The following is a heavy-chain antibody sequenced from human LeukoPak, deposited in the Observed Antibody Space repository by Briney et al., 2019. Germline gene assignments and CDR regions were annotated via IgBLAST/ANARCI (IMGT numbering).Heavy chain of an antibody. Sequence: ASVKVSCKASGYTFTSYDINWVRQATGQGLEWMGWMSPNSGNTGYAQKFQGRVTMTRNTSISTAYMELSSLRSEDTAVYYCARGVYYYDSSGYYYTDYWGQGTLVTVSS. J-gene: IGHJ4*02. CDR1: GYTFTSYD. V-gene: IGHV1-8*01. CDR3: ARGVYYYDSSGYYYTDY. D-gene: IGHD3-22*01. CDR2: MSPNSGNT.